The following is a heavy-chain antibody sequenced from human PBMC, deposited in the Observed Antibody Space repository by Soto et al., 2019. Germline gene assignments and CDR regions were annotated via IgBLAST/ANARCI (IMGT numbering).Heavy chain of an antibody. V-gene: IGHV3-21*01. CDR2: ISTGSSYI. CDR3: AREMKQLVQEGFPQH. D-gene: IGHD6-13*01. J-gene: IGHJ1*01. CDR1: GFTFSSYT. Sequence: PGGSLRLSCAASGFTFSSYTMHWVRQAPGKGLEWVSSISTGSSYIYYADSLKGRFTISRDNAGNSLYLQMNSLRAEDTAVYYCAREMKQLVQEGFPQHWGQGTLVTVSS.